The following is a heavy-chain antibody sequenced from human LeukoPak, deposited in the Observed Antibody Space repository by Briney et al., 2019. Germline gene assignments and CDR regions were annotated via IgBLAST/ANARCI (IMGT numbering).Heavy chain of an antibody. CDR3: ARDGHCSSTSCFDY. V-gene: IGHV1-2*02. CDR1: GYSFTGYY. CDR2: INPNTGGT. J-gene: IGHJ4*02. Sequence: ASVKVSCKASGYSFTGYYMHWVRQAPGQGLEWMGWINPNTGGTNYAQKFQDRVTMTRDTSISTAYMELSRLRSDDTAVYYCARDGHCSSTSCFDYWGQGTLATVSS. D-gene: IGHD2-2*01.